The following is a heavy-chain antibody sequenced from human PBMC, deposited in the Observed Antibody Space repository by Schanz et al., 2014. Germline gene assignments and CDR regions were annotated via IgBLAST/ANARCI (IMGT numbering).Heavy chain of an antibody. V-gene: IGHV1-69*02. CDR3: ARTGYDPSLTH. D-gene: IGHD5-12*01. CDR2: IIPITGIT. CDR1: GDTFRSYT. J-gene: IGHJ4*02. Sequence: QVQLVQSGAEVKKPGSSVKVSCKASGDTFRSYTINWVRHAPGQGLEWMGRIIPITGITNYAQKFQGRVTFTADKSTSTDFLEVTSLRSEDTAVYYCARTGYDPSLTHWGQGTLVTVSS.